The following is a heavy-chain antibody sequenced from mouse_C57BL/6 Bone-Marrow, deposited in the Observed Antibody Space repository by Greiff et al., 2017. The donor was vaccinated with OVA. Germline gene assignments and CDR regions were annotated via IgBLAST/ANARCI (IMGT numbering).Heavy chain of an antibody. D-gene: IGHD1-1*01. CDR3: AREKDYYVFAY. CDR2: ISYDGSN. J-gene: IGHJ3*01. V-gene: IGHV3-6*01. Sequence: EVKLMESGPGLVKPSQSLSLTCSVTGYSITSGYYWNWIRQFPGNKLEWMGYISYDGSNNYNPSLKNRISITRDTSKNQFFLKFNSVTTEDTATYYCAREKDYYVFAYWGQGTLVTVSA. CDR1: GYSITSGYY.